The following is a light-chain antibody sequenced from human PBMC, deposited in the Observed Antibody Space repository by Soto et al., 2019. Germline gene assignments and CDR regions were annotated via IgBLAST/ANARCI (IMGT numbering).Light chain of an antibody. Sequence: DIQMTQSPTSLSASVGDRVTITCRASQGIRNFVAWYHQKPGKPPKLLIYAASTLQSGVPSRFSGSVSGTDFTLTINSLQPEDVATYSCQKYSSVPVFGPGTKVEI. CDR1: QGIRNF. V-gene: IGKV1-27*01. CDR3: QKYSSVPV. CDR2: AAS. J-gene: IGKJ3*01.